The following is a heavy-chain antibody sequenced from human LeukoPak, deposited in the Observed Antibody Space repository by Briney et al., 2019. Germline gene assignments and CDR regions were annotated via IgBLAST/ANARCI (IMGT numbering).Heavy chain of an antibody. CDR3: ARYFTGRVDY. Sequence: SETLSLTCTVSGGSISSSSYYWGWIRQPPGKGLEWIGYIYYSGSTNYNPSLKSRVTISVDTSKNQFSLKLSSMTAADTAVYYCARYFTGRVDYWGQGTLVTVSS. V-gene: IGHV4-61*05. CDR1: GGSISSSSYY. D-gene: IGHD2-8*02. CDR2: IYYSGST. J-gene: IGHJ4*02.